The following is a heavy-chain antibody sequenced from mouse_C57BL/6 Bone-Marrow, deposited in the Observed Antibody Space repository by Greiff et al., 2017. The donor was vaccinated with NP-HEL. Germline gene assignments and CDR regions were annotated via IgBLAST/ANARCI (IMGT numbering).Heavy chain of an antibody. J-gene: IGHJ2*01. Sequence: QVHVKQSGPGLVQPSQCLSITCTVSGFSFTSYGVHWVRQSPGKGLEWLGVIWRGGSTDDNAAFLSRLSISKYNSKSQVFFKMNSLQADDTAIYYCARMLYSNFYFDYWGQGTTLTVSS. CDR2: IWRGGST. CDR3: ARMLYSNFYFDY. CDR1: GFSFTSYG. D-gene: IGHD2-5*01. V-gene: IGHV2-2*01.